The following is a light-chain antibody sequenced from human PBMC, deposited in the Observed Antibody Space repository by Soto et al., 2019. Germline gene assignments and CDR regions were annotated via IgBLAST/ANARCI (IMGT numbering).Light chain of an antibody. CDR3: QQYNSYSRT. CDR2: DVS. J-gene: IGKJ1*01. CDR1: QNISNY. V-gene: IGKV3-11*01. Sequence: LTQSPATLSLSPGKRATLSCRASQNISNYLIWYQQKPGQAPRLLIYDVSNRAAGIPARFRGSGSGTEFTLTISSLQPDDFATYDGQQYNSYSRTFGQGTKVDIK.